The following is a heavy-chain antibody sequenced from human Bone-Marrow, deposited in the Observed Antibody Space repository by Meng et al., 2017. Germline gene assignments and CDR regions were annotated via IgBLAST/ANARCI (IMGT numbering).Heavy chain of an antibody. CDR3: ASGGLPYSSSWYFQH. Sequence: SVKVSCKASGGTFSSYAISWVRQAPGQGLEWMGGIIPIFGTANYAQKFQGRVTITTDESTSTAYMEPSSLRSEDTAVYYCASGGLPYSSSWYFQHWGQGTLVTVSS. CDR2: IIPIFGTA. J-gene: IGHJ1*01. CDR1: GGTFSSYA. V-gene: IGHV1-69*05. D-gene: IGHD6-13*01.